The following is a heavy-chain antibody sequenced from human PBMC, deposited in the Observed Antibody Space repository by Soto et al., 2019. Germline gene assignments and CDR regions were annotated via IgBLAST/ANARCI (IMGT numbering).Heavy chain of an antibody. CDR1: GFTFSSYG. CDR3: ARDVLEYSSSEFDY. J-gene: IGHJ4*02. Sequence: GGSLRLSCAASGFTFSSYGRHWVRQAPGKGLEWVAVIWYDGSNKYYADSVKGRFTISRDNSKNTLYLQMNSLRAEDTAVYYCARDVLEYSSSEFDYWGQGTLVTVSS. V-gene: IGHV3-33*01. CDR2: IWYDGSNK. D-gene: IGHD6-6*01.